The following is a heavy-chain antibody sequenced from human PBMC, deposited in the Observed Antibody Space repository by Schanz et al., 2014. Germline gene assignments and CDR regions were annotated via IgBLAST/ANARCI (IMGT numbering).Heavy chain of an antibody. V-gene: IGHV1-18*01. D-gene: IGHD5-12*01. Sequence: QVQVVQSGAEVKKPGASVKVSCKASGYTFTDYGVIWVRQAPGQGLEWMGMINPSGGSTTYAQKFRGAVTLTTDTSTDTAYLELTSLRFDDTAVYYCARDFSAYVGNYFDYWGQGTLVTASS. CDR2: INPSGGST. J-gene: IGHJ4*02. CDR3: ARDFSAYVGNYFDY. CDR1: GYTFTDYG.